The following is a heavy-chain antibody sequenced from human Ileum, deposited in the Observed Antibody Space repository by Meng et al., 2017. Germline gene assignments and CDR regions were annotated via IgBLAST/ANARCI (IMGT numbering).Heavy chain of an antibody. CDR2: IDAGGGT. J-gene: IGHJ1*01. V-gene: IGHV3-66*01. CDR3: VGGFYFQY. CDR1: GLTVGNSY. D-gene: IGHD3-3*01. Sequence: VHVVGSGGDVVQAGGSLRLSCTTSGLTVGNSYLAWVRQAPEKGLEWVSVIDAGGGTNYADSVKGRFTISRDNSKNTLYLQMDSLRAEDTAVYYCVGGFYFQYWGQGTLVTVSS.